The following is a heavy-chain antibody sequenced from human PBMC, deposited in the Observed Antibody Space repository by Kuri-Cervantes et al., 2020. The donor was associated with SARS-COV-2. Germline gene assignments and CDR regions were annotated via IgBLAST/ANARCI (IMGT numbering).Heavy chain of an antibody. CDR1: GESFSGYY. J-gene: IGHJ6*03. V-gene: IGHV4-34*01. Sequence: SETLSLTCAFYGESFSGYYWNWIRQSPGKGLEWIGEVNHRGSTNYNPSLKSRVTISVDTSKNQFSLKLSSVTAADTAVYYCARGRRVVPAAMHYYYYMDVWGKGTTVTVSS. CDR3: ARGRRVVPAAMHYYYYMDV. CDR2: VNHRGST. D-gene: IGHD2-2*01.